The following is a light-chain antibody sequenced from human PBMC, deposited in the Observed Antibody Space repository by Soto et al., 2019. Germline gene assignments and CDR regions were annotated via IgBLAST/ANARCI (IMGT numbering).Light chain of an antibody. J-gene: IGKJ1*01. V-gene: IGKV3D-15*01. CDR1: QNIDNH. CDR2: AAS. CDR3: QEYNKWPSWT. Sequence: IVMTQSPATLSLSPGERATLSCRASQNIDNHLAWYKQIPGQAPRLLMYAASTKATGIPARFSGSGSGTKFTLTISCLQSEDFAVYYCQEYNKWPSWTFGRGTKVDIK.